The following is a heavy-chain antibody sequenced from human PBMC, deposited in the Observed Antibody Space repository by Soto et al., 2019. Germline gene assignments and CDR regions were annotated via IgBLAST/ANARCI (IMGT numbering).Heavy chain of an antibody. V-gene: IGHV5-51*01. D-gene: IGHD2-21*01. CDR1: GYNFGTYN. Sequence: PGESLKLSCQVFGYNFGTYNIAWVRQMPGKGLEWMGIIFPPDSETRYSPSFQGQVTFSVDRSMNTAYLEWDSLEASDTAMYFCARLTYCGTECYFDYWGQGTLVTVSS. J-gene: IGHJ4*02. CDR3: ARLTYCGTECYFDY. CDR2: IFPPDSET.